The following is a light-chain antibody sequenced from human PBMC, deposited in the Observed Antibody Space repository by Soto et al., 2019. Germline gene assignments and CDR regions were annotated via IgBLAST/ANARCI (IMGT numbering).Light chain of an antibody. CDR2: AAS. Sequence: DIQLTQSPSPLSASVGDRVAITCLASQSISTYLNWYQQKPGKAPKVLIYAASNLQSGVPPRFSCSGSGTDFTLTISSLQPEDVATYFCKQSYRTPITFGQGTRLEIK. V-gene: IGKV1-39*01. J-gene: IGKJ5*01. CDR3: KQSYRTPIT. CDR1: QSISTY.